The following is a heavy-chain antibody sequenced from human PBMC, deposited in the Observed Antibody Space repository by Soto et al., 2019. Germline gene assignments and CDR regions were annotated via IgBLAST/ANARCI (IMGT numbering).Heavy chain of an antibody. Sequence: GESLKISCKGSGYSFTSYWIGWVRQMPGKGLEWMGIIYPGDSDTRYSPSFQGQVTISADKSISTAYLQWSSLKASDTAMYYCASYGGNYRVWDYYYYGMDVWGQGTTVTVSS. V-gene: IGHV5-51*01. CDR1: GYSFTSYW. CDR3: ASYGGNYRVWDYYYYGMDV. D-gene: IGHD4-4*01. J-gene: IGHJ6*02. CDR2: IYPGDSDT.